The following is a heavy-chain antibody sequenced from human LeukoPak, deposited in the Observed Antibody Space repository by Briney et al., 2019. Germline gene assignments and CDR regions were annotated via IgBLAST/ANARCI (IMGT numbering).Heavy chain of an antibody. D-gene: IGHD3-10*01. V-gene: IGHV4-31*03. CDR1: GGSLSSAGYY. Sequence: SGTLCLTCTVSGGSLSSAGYYWTWIRQHPGKGRGWIGYIYYSVSTYYSPSLKSRVTISLDTSKNQFSLNLSSVTAADTAVYYCAAYGLGSSRRFDPWGQGTLVTVSS. J-gene: IGHJ5*02. CDR2: IYYSVST. CDR3: AAYGLGSSRRFDP.